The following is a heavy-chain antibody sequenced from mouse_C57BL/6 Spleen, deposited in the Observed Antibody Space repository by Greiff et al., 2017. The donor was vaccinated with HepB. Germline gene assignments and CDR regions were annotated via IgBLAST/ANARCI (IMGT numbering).Heavy chain of an antibody. CDR2: ISDGGSYT. V-gene: IGHV5-4*01. J-gene: IGHJ3*01. CDR1: GFTFSSYA. D-gene: IGHD4-1*01. CDR3: ARDRGAGTFAY. Sequence: EVHLVESGGGLVKPGGSLKLSCAASGFTFSSYAMSWVRQTPEKRLEWVATISDGGSYTNYPDNVKGRFTISRDNAKNNLYLQMSHLKSEDTAMYYCARDRGAGTFAYWGQGTLVTVSA.